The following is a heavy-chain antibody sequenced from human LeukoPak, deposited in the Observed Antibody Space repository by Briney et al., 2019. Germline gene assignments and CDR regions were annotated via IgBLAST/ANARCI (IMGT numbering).Heavy chain of an antibody. CDR1: GFTFSSYA. D-gene: IGHD5-18*01. V-gene: IGHV3-7*03. CDR3: AGPYSYGSAFDI. Sequence: GGSLRLSCAASGFTFSSYAMSWVRQAPGKGLEWVANIKQDGSEKYYVDSVKGRFTISRDNAKNSLYLQMNSLRAEDTAVYYCAGPYSYGSAFDIWGQGTMVTVSS. CDR2: IKQDGSEK. J-gene: IGHJ3*02.